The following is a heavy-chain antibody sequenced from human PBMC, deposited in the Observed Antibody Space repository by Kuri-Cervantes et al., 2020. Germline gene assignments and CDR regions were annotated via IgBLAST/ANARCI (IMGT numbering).Heavy chain of an antibody. V-gene: IGHV3-15*01. CDR2: IKSKTDGGTT. J-gene: IGHJ3*02. CDR1: GFTFSNAW. Sequence: GGSLRLSCAASGFTFSNAWMSWVRQAPGKGLEWVGRIKSKTDGGTTDYAAPVEGRFTISRDDSKNTLYLQMNSLKTEDTAVYYCAKDYGPPTVAMLLVSAFDIWGQGTMVTVSS. CDR3: AKDYGPPTVAMLLVSAFDI. D-gene: IGHD4-17*01.